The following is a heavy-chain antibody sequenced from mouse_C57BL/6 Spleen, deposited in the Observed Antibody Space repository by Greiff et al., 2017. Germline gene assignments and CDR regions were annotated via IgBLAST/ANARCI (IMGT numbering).Heavy chain of an antibody. D-gene: IGHD1-1*01. CDR2: IYPGDGDT. J-gene: IGHJ4*01. Sequence: QVQLQQSGAELVKPGASVKISCKASGYAFSSYWMNWVKQRPGKGLEWIGQIYPGDGDTNYNGKFKGKATLTADKSSSTAYMQLSSLTSEDSAVYFCARSLYYSSSYDYAMDYWGQGTSVTVSS. V-gene: IGHV1-80*01. CDR3: ARSLYYSSSYDYAMDY. CDR1: GYAFSSYW.